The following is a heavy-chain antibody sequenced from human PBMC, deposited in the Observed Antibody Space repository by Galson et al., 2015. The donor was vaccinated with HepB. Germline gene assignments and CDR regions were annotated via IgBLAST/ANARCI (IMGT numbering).Heavy chain of an antibody. CDR3: ATFGVGPVEGFDS. CDR2: ISATGGST. D-gene: IGHD2-2*01. Sequence: SLRLSCAASRFTFSSSAITWVRQAPGKGLEWVSTISATGGSTHYADSVKGRFTISRDDSKNTLYLQMNSLRAEDTAVYYCATFGVGPVEGFDSWGQGTLVTVSS. CDR1: RFTFSSSA. V-gene: IGHV3-23*01. J-gene: IGHJ4*02.